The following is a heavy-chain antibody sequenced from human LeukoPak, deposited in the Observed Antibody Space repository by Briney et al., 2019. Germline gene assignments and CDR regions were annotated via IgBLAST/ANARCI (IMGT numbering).Heavy chain of an antibody. J-gene: IGHJ4*02. CDR3: AREGPGAAGRGEYYFDY. CDR2: INPNSGGT. CDR1: GYTFTGYY. Sequence: ASVKVSCKASGYTFTGYYMHWVRQAPGQGLEWMGWINPNSGGTNYAQKLQGRVTMTTDTSTSTAYMELRSLRSDDTAVYYCAREGPGAAGRGEYYFDYWGQGTLVTVSS. V-gene: IGHV1-2*02. D-gene: IGHD6-13*01.